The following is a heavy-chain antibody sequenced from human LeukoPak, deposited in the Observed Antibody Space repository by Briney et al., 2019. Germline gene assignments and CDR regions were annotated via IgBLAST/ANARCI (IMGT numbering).Heavy chain of an antibody. CDR2: INPNSGGT. V-gene: IGHV1-2*06. J-gene: IGHJ4*02. CDR1: GYTFTGYY. D-gene: IGHD6-19*01. CDR3: ARDLIAVAGSGY. Sequence: ASVKVSCXASGYTFTGYYMHWVRQAPGQGLEWMGRINPNSGGTNYAQKFQGRVTMTRDTSISTAYMELSRLRSDDTAVYYCARDLIAVAGSGYWGQGTLVTVSS.